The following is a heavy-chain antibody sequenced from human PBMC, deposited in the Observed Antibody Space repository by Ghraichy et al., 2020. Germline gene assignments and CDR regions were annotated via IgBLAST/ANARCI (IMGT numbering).Heavy chain of an antibody. CDR1: GDSISSTSYY. V-gene: IGHV4-39*07. J-gene: IGHJ4*02. CDR2: LFYAGST. Sequence: SETLSLTCTVSGDSISSTSYYWAWIRQPPGRGLEWLGTLFYAGSTYYNPSLQSRVSISVDTYKNQFSLRLSSVTAADTAVFYCTRVAKGVGPDFWGQGTLVTVSS. CDR3: TRVAKGVGPDF. D-gene: IGHD3-3*01.